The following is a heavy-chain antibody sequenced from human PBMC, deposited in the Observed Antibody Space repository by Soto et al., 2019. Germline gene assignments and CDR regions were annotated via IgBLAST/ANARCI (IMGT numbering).Heavy chain of an antibody. CDR1: GFTFKNAW. Sequence: LRLSCSASGFTFKNAWFNWVRQAPGQGLEWVGRIRSKANSYAAAYAASVKGRFTISRDGSKNTAYLQMNSLKTEDTAVYYCTRHGGYCSSTSCYWGDAFDIWGQGTMVTVSS. D-gene: IGHD2-2*01. V-gene: IGHV3-73*01. J-gene: IGHJ3*02. CDR3: TRHGGYCSSTSCYWGDAFDI. CDR2: IRSKANSYAA.